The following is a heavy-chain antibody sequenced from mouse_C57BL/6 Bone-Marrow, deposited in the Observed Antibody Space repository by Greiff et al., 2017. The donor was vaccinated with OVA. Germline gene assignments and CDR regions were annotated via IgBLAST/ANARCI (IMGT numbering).Heavy chain of an antibody. J-gene: IGHJ1*03. CDR3: ARLGLPHWYFDV. CDR1: GFTFSDYY. CDR2: ISNGGGST. Sequence: EVMLVESGGGLVQPGGSLKLSCAASGFTFSDYYMYWVRQTPEKRLEWVAYISNGGGSTYYPDTVKGRFTISRDNAKNTLYLQMSRLKSEDTAMYYCARLGLPHWYFDVWGTGTTVTVSS. V-gene: IGHV5-12*01. D-gene: IGHD2-2*01.